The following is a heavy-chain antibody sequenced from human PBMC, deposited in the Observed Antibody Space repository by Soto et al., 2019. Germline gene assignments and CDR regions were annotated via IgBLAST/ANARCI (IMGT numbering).Heavy chain of an antibody. Sequence: GGSLRLSCAASGFTFDDYAMHWVRQAPGKGLEWVSGISWNSGSIGYADSVKGRFTISRDNAKNSLYLQMNSLRAEDTALYYCAKARFLGDYYYGMDVWGQGTTVTV. CDR1: GFTFDDYA. V-gene: IGHV3-9*01. J-gene: IGHJ6*02. CDR3: AKARFLGDYYYGMDV. D-gene: IGHD3-3*01. CDR2: ISWNSGSI.